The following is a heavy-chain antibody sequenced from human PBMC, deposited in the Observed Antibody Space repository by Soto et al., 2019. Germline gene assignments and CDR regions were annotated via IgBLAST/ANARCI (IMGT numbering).Heavy chain of an antibody. CDR3: AIRSGGYYYDSSGYSPPVYYYYYGMDV. D-gene: IGHD3-22*01. CDR2: ISGSGGST. J-gene: IGHJ6*02. CDR1: GFTFSSYA. V-gene: IGHV3-23*01. Sequence: GGSLRLSCAASGFTFSSYAMSWVRQAPGKGLEWVSAISGSGGSTYYADSVKGRFTISRDNSKNTLYLQMNSLRAEDTAVYYCAIRSGGYYYDSSGYSPPVYYYYYGMDVWGQGTTVTVSS.